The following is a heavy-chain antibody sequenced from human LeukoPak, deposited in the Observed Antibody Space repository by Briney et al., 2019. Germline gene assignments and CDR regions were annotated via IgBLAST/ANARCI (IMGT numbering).Heavy chain of an antibody. J-gene: IGHJ6*04. CDR3: AELGITMIGGV. Sequence: GGSLRLSCAASGFTFSDYGMSWVRQAPGKGLEWVSAITGSGGFTYYADSVKGRFTISRDNAKNSLYLQMNSLRAEDTAVYYCAELGITMIGGVWGKGTTVTISS. D-gene: IGHD3-10*02. CDR1: GFTFSDYG. V-gene: IGHV3-23*01. CDR2: ITGSGGFT.